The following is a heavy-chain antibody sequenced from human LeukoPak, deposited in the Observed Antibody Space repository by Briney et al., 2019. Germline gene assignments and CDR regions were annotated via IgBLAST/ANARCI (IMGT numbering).Heavy chain of an antibody. D-gene: IGHD3-9*01. CDR2: IYYSGST. Sequence: SETLSLTCTVSGGSISSSSYYWGWIRQPPGKGLEWIGSIYYSGSTYYNPSLKSRVTISVDTSKNQFSLKLSSVTAADTAVYYCARGITSVAGFDWLYYYYYMDVWGKGTTVTVSS. CDR1: GGSISSSSYY. J-gene: IGHJ6*03. V-gene: IGHV4-39*07. CDR3: ARGITSVAGFDWLYYYYYMDV.